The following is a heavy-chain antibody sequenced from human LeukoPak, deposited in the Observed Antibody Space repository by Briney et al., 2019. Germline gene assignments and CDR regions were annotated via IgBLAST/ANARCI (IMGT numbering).Heavy chain of an antibody. D-gene: IGHD3-10*01. CDR1: GFTFVNYG. J-gene: IGHJ4*02. Sequence: PGGSLRLSCAVSGFTFVNYGMSWVRQAPGKGLEWVSGISASGGSTEYADSVKGRFTFSRDNSKNTLYLQMNSLRAEDTAVYFCAKCDYGSGSYYHPADYWGQGTLVTVSS. CDR2: ISASGGST. V-gene: IGHV3-23*01. CDR3: AKCDYGSGSYYHPADY.